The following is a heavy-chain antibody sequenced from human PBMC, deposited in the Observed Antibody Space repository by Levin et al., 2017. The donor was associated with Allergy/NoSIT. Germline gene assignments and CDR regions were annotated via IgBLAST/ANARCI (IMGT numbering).Heavy chain of an antibody. V-gene: IGHV1-69*01. CDR1: GDTFSTYT. J-gene: IGHJ6*02. D-gene: IGHD3-3*01. Sequence: KISCRASGDTFSTYTINWVRQAPGQGLEWMGGIIPMLGTANSAQKFPSSVPITADESMTTAYMELSSLKSEDTAVYYCARDISPVTSSGRITPGNHPMDVWGQGTAVTVS. CDR3: ARDISPVTSSGRITPGNHPMDV. CDR2: IIPMLGTA.